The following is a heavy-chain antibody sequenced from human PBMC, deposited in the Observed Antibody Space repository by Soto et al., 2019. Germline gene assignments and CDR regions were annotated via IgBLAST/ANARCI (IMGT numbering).Heavy chain of an antibody. Sequence: SETLSLTCTVSGGSISSGDYYWSWIRQPPGKGLEWIGYIYYSGSTYYNPSLKSRVTISVDTSKNQFSLKLSSVTAADTAVYYCARARSDYYDSSGFIDYRGQGTLVTVSS. J-gene: IGHJ4*02. CDR1: GGSISSGDYY. D-gene: IGHD3-22*01. V-gene: IGHV4-30-4*01. CDR3: ARARSDYYDSSGFIDY. CDR2: IYYSGST.